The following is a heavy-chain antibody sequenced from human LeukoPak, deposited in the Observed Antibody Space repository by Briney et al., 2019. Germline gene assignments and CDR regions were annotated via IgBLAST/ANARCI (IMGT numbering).Heavy chain of an antibody. Sequence: SETLSLTCAVYGGSFSGYYWSWIRQPPGKGLEWIGEINHSGSTNYNPSLKSRVTISVDTSKNQFSLKLSPVTAADTAVYYCARKGTYDFWSGYYGDWGQGTLVTVSS. D-gene: IGHD3-3*01. J-gene: IGHJ4*02. V-gene: IGHV4-34*01. CDR1: GGSFSGYY. CDR3: ARKGTYDFWSGYYGD. CDR2: INHSGST.